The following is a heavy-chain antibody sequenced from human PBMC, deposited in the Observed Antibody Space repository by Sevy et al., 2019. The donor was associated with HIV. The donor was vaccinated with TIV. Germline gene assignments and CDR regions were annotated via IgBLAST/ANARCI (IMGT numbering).Heavy chain of an antibody. J-gene: IGHJ4*02. D-gene: IGHD2-2*01. Sequence: GGSLRLSCAASGFTFDDYAMHWVRQAPGKGLEWVSGISWNSGSIGYADSVKGRFTISRDNSKSTLYLQMNSLSAEDAAVYYCANYQQRAASIEYWGQGTLVTVSS. V-gene: IGHV3-9*01. CDR3: ANYQQRAASIEY. CDR2: ISWNSGSI. CDR1: GFTFDDYA.